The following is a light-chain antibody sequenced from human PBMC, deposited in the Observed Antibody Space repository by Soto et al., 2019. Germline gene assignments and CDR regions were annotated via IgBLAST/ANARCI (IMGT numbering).Light chain of an antibody. CDR1: QSVSRNY. CDR3: QQYDSSPLT. J-gene: IGKJ1*01. V-gene: IGKV3-20*01. Sequence: ETVLTQSPGTLSLSPGERATLSCRASQSVSRNYLAWYQQKPGQAPRLLIYGASSRATGIPDKFSGGGSGTDFTLTISRLEPEDFAVYYCQQYDSSPLTFGQGTKVEIK. CDR2: GAS.